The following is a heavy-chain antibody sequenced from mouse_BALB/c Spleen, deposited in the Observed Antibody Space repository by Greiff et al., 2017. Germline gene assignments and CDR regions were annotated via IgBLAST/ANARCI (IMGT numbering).Heavy chain of an antibody. D-gene: IGHD1-1*01. CDR1: GFSLTGYG. CDR2: IWGDGST. Sequence: QVQLKQSGPGLVAPSQSLSITCTVSGFSLTGYGVNWVRQPPGKGLEWLGMIWGDGSTDYNSALKSRLSISKDNSKSQVFLKMNSLQTDDTARYYCAVDYYGSSYVGYFDVWGAGTTVTVSS. J-gene: IGHJ1*01. V-gene: IGHV2-6-7*01. CDR3: AVDYYGSSYVGYFDV.